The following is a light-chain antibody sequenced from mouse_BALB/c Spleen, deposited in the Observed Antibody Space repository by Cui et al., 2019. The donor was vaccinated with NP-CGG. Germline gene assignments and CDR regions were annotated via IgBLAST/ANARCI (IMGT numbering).Light chain of an antibody. CDR1: TGTVTTSNY. J-gene: IGLJ1*01. CDR3: ALWYSNHWV. CDR2: GTN. V-gene: IGLV1*01. Sequence: QAVVTQESALTTSPGETVTFTCRSSTGTVTTSNYANWVQEKPDHLFTGLIGGTNNRVPGVPARFSASLIGDKAALTITGAQTEDETIYFCALWYSNHWVFGGGTKLTVL.